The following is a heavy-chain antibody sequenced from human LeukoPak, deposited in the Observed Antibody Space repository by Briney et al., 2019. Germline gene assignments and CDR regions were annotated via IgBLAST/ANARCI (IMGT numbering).Heavy chain of an antibody. J-gene: IGHJ5*02. CDR1: GYTFTGYY. Sequence: ASVKVSCKSSGYTFTGYYMHLVRQAPGQGLEWMGWINPNSGGTNYAQKFQGRVTMTRDTSISTAYMELSRLRSDDTAVYYCARVGGVVSRSWFDPWGQGTLVTVSS. V-gene: IGHV1-2*02. CDR2: INPNSGGT. D-gene: IGHD3-3*01. CDR3: ARVGGVVSRSWFDP.